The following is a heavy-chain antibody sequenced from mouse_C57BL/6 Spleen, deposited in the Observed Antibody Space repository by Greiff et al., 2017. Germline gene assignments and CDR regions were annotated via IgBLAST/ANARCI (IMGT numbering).Heavy chain of an antibody. Sequence: EVMLVESGGGLVKPGGSLKLSCAASGFTFSDYGMHWVRQAPEKGLEWVAYISSGSSTIYYADTVKGRFTISRDNAKHTLFLQMTSLRSEDTAMYYCARPPAVSNWYFDVWSTGTTGTVSS. CDR3: ARPPAVSNWYFDV. CDR1: GFTFSDYG. J-gene: IGHJ1*03. CDR2: ISSGSSTI. V-gene: IGHV5-17*01.